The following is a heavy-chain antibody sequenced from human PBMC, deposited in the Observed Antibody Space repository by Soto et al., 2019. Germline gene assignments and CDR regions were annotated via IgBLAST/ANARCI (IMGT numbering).Heavy chain of an antibody. CDR3: ARHYYDFWSGQSGYYFDY. D-gene: IGHD3-3*01. CDR2: IHHTGNT. Sequence: PSESLSLTCAVYGVSFRGYYWRWIRHPPGTGLEWIGQIHHTGNTNYSPSLKSRVTVSVDTSKNQFSLKLSSVTAADTAVYYCARHYYDFWSGQSGYYFDYWGQGTLVTVSS. V-gene: IGHV4-34*01. CDR1: GVSFRGYY. J-gene: IGHJ4*02.